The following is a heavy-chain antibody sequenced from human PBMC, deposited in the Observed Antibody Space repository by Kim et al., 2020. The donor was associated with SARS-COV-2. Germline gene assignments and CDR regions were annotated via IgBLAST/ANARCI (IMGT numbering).Heavy chain of an antibody. CDR2: INTNTGNP. CDR3: ARDRFVVTRPYNWFDP. J-gene: IGHJ5*02. V-gene: IGHV7-4-1*02. D-gene: IGHD2-21*02. Sequence: ASVKVSCKASGYTFTSYAMNWVRQAPGQGLEWMGWINTNTGNPTYAQGFTGRFVFSLDTSVSTAYLQISSLKAEDTAVYYCARDRFVVTRPYNWFDPWGQGTLVTVSS. CDR1: GYTFTSYA.